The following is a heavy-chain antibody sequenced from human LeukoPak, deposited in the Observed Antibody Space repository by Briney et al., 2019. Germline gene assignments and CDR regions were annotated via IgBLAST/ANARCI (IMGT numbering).Heavy chain of an antibody. CDR3: ARVARGSSSFFDY. D-gene: IGHD6-6*01. CDR2: IYYSGST. J-gene: IGHJ4*02. V-gene: IGHV4-59*01. CDR1: GGSISSYY. Sequence: PSETLSLTCTVSGGSISSYYWSWIRQPPGKGLGWIGYIYYSGSTNYNPSLKSRVTISVDTSKNQFSLKLSSVTAADTAVYYCARVARGSSSFFDYWGQGTLVTVSS.